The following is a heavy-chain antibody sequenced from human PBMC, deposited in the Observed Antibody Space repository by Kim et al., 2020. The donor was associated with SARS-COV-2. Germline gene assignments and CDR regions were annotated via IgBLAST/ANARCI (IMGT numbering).Heavy chain of an antibody. D-gene: IGHD4-17*01. CDR1: GFTFSASS. Sequence: GGSLRLSCAASGFTFSASSMHWVRQASGKGLEWVGRIRSKPNNYATSYAASVTGRFTISRDDSTNTVYLQMDSLKTDDTAVYFCSRHSGKHGDRGFDNGGQGTLVTVSS. J-gene: IGHJ4*02. CDR3: SRHSGKHGDRGFDN. CDR2: IRSKPNNYAT. V-gene: IGHV3-73*01.